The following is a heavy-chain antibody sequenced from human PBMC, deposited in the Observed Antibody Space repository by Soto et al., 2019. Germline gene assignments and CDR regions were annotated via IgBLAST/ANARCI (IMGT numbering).Heavy chain of an antibody. CDR1: GGSISSYY. CDR2: IYYSGST. D-gene: IGHD5-18*01. J-gene: IGHJ4*02. CDR3: ARYGYSYGLDY. Sequence: QVQLQESGPGLVKPSETLSLTCTVSGGSISSYYWSWIRQPPGKGLEWIGYIYYSGSTNFNPSLKSRVTISVDTSKNQVSLQLSSVTAADAAVYYCARYGYSYGLDYCGLDPLVTVSS. V-gene: IGHV4-59*01.